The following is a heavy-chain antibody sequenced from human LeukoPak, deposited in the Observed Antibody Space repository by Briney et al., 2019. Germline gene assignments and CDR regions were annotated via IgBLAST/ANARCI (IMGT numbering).Heavy chain of an antibody. CDR1: GGSISSYY. CDR3: ARDTAAATGFDY. CDR2: IYYSGST. D-gene: IGHD6-13*01. Sequence: SETLSLTCTVSGGSISSYYWSWIRQPPGKGLEWIGYIYYSGSTNYNPSLKSRVTISVDTSKNQFSLKLSSVTAADTAVYYCARDTAAATGFDYWGQGTLVTVSS. J-gene: IGHJ4*02. V-gene: IGHV4-59*01.